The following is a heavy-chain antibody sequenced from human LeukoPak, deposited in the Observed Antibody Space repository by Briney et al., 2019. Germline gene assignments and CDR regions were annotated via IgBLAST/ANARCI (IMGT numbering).Heavy chain of an antibody. CDR1: GGSLSPFF. CDR2: VYHNGKS. Sequence: PSETLSLTCSVSGGSLSPFFWIWIRHTPGKGLECIGHVYHNGKSDYNPSLQSRVSISIDASKKQFSLKLSSVTAADTAVYFCARSFSGGVRPLFIKTSDAFHVWGQGTMVTVSS. J-gene: IGHJ3*01. CDR3: ARSFSGGVRPLFIKTSDAFHV. D-gene: IGHD3-10*01. V-gene: IGHV4-59*01.